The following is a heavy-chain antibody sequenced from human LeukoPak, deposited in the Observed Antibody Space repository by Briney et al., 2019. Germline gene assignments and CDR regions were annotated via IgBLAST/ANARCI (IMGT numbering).Heavy chain of an antibody. V-gene: IGHV3-74*01. CDR2: IDNDGHGI. CDR3: AKGHTYGLGESYLDF. D-gene: IGHD5-18*01. CDR1: GFTFSGYW. Sequence: PGGSLRLSCVTSGFTFSGYWMHWVRQGPEKGLELVSRIDNDGHGIIYADSVKGRFTTSRDNVKNSLYLQMNSLRTEDTALYYCAKGHTYGLGESYLDFWGQGTLVSVSS. J-gene: IGHJ4*02.